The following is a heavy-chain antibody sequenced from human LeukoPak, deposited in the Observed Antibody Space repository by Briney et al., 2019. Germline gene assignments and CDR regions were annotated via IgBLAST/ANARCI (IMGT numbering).Heavy chain of an antibody. CDR3: ARESIAALDY. D-gene: IGHD6-6*01. Sequence: GGSLRLSCAASGFTFSSYSMNWVRQAPGKGLEWVSYISSSSSTIYYADPVKGRFTISRDNAKNSLYLQMNSLRAEDTAVYYCARESIAALDYWGQGTLVTVSS. J-gene: IGHJ4*02. CDR2: ISSSSSTI. CDR1: GFTFSSYS. V-gene: IGHV3-48*01.